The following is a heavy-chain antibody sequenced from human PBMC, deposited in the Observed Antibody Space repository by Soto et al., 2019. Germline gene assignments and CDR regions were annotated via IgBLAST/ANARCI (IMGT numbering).Heavy chain of an antibody. CDR2: IYYSGST. CDR1: GGSLSRGDSY. D-gene: IGHD3-22*01. CDR3: AREQYYYDSSATEIDY. J-gene: IGHJ4*02. V-gene: IGHV4-30-4*01. Sequence: SETLSLTCTVSGGSLSRGDSYWCCLRQPPEKDLKRHGYIYYSGSTYYNPSLKSRVTISVDTSKNKSSLYLRSVTAAATAVYYCAREQYYYDSSATEIDYRGQGTLVT.